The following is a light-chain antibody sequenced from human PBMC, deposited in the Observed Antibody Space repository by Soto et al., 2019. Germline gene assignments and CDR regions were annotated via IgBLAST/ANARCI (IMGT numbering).Light chain of an antibody. V-gene: IGKV1-5*03. J-gene: IGKJ1*01. CDR3: QRYNSYSRA. Sequence: DIQMTQSPSTLSASVGDRVTITCRASQSISSWLAWYQQKPGKAPKLLIYKASSLESGVPPRFSGGGSGTEFTLTSSTVQPDDFATYYCQRYNSYSRAFGQRTKVEIK. CDR1: QSISSW. CDR2: KAS.